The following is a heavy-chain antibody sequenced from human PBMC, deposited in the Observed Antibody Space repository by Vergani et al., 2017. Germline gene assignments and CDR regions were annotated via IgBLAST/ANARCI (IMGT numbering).Heavy chain of an antibody. Sequence: DVQLVESGGDLVQPGGSLRLSCAASRFTFSSYSMNWVRQAPGKGLEWISYISTTSDTIYYADSVRGRFTISRDNAKNSLYLEMNSLRVEDTAVYFCARSLVAGKGGYWGQGTRVAVSS. CDR1: RFTFSSYS. D-gene: IGHD6-19*01. J-gene: IGHJ4*02. V-gene: IGHV3-48*01. CDR2: ISTTSDTI. CDR3: ARSLVAGKGGY.